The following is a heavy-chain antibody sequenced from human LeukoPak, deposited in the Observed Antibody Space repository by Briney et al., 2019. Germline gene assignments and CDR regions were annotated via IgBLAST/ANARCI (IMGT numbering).Heavy chain of an antibody. J-gene: IGHJ5*02. CDR2: IYNSGST. Sequence: PSETLSLTCTVSGVSISTYYWRWIRQPPGKGLEWIGYIYNSGSTNYNPSLQSRVTISVDTSKNQFSLRLTSVTAADTAVYYCAKAVAAAGRFGFDPWGQGTLVTVSS. CDR3: AKAVAAAGRFGFDP. D-gene: IGHD6-13*01. CDR1: GVSISTYY. V-gene: IGHV4-59*01.